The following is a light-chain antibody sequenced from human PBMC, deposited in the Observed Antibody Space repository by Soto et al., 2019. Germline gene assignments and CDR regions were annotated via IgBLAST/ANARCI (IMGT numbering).Light chain of an antibody. V-gene: IGKV3-11*01. Sequence: ELVLTQSPATLSLSPGERATLSCRASQSLSSYLAWYQQKPGQAPRLLIYDASNRATGIPARISGSGSGTDFTLTISSLETEDFAVYYCQQRYNWPWTCGQGTKVEIK. CDR3: QQRYNWPWT. CDR2: DAS. CDR1: QSLSSY. J-gene: IGKJ1*01.